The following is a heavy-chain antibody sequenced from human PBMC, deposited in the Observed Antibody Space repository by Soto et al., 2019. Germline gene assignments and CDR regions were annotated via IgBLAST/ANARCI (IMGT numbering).Heavy chain of an antibody. J-gene: IGHJ4*02. Sequence: SETLSLTCTVSAGFIRSRGYHCSWIRHPPGNGPETIGGVYYRGSTYYKQSLMSRVTMSLDTSNIQFSLKLSSVTAADTSVYYCARDSSSWTTGLLDYWGQGTLVTVSS. CDR1: AGFIRSRGYH. CDR2: VYYRGST. V-gene: IGHV4-30-4*01. D-gene: IGHD6-13*01. CDR3: ARDSSSWTTGLLDY.